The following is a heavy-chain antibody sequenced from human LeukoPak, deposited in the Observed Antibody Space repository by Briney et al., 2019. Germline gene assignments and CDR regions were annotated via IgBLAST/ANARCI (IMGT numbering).Heavy chain of an antibody. V-gene: IGHV4-31*03. CDR2: IYYSGST. J-gene: IGHJ4*02. Sequence: SQTLFLTCTVSGGSISSGGYYWSWIRQHPGKGLELIGYIYYSGSTYYNPSLKSRVTISVDTSKNQFSLKLSSVTAADTAVYYCAREYIVATISYFDYWGQGTLVTVSS. D-gene: IGHD5-12*01. CDR1: GGSISSGGYY. CDR3: AREYIVATISYFDY.